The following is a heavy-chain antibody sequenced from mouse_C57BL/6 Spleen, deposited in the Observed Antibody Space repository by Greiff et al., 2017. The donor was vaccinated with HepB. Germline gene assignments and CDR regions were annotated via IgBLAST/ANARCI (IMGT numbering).Heavy chain of an antibody. V-gene: IGHV7-3*01. J-gene: IGHJ4*01. CDR1: GFTFTDYY. CDR3: ARRDHVYYGYDDGNYYAMDY. D-gene: IGHD2-2*01. CDR2: IRNKANGYTT. Sequence: EVKLMESGGGLVQPGGSLSLSCAASGFTFTDYYMSWVRQPPGKALEWLGFIRNKANGYTTEYSASVKGRFTISRDNSQSILYLQMNALRAEASATYYCARRDHVYYGYDDGNYYAMDYWGQGTSVTVSS.